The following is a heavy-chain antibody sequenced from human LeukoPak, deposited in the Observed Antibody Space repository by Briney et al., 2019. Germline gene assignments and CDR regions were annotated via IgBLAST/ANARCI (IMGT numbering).Heavy chain of an antibody. J-gene: IGHJ4*02. CDR2: IYYSGST. CDR3: ASILLSSHYYFNY. Sequence: SETLSLTCTVSGGSISSSSYYWGWIRQPPGKGLEWIGSIYYSGSTYYNPSLKSRVTISVDTSKNQFSLELSSVTAADTAVYYCASILLSSHYYFNYWGQGTLVTVSS. CDR1: GGSISSSSYY. D-gene: IGHD2/OR15-2a*01. V-gene: IGHV4-39*01.